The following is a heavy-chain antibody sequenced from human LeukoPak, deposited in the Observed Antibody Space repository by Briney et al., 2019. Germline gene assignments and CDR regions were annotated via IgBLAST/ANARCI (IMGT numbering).Heavy chain of an antibody. CDR2: LFYSGNS. V-gene: IGHV4-59*08. CDR3: ARHLNTFDQGGASYYYIDV. D-gene: IGHD3-16*01. J-gene: IGHJ6*03. CDR1: GGSMSYYY. Sequence: SETLSLTCTVSGGSMSYYYWSWIRQPPGKGLEWIGNLFYSGNSNYNPSLKSRVTISIDTSKSQFSLKLTSVTAADTAVYYCARHLNTFDQGGASYYYIDVWGKGTTVAVSS.